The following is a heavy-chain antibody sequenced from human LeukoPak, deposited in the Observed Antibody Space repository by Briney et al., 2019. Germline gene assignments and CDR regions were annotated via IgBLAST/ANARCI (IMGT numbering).Heavy chain of an antibody. J-gene: IGHJ4*02. Sequence: SETLSLTCTVSGGSLISNSYFWGWIRQPPGKGLDWIGIIYYSGSTYYNPSLKSRVTISMDTSKKQLSLKLSSVTAADTAIYYYARHISRETIDYWGQGTLVTVSS. V-gene: IGHV4-39*01. CDR3: ARHISRETIDY. D-gene: IGHD1-14*01. CDR2: IYYSGST. CDR1: GGSLISNSYF.